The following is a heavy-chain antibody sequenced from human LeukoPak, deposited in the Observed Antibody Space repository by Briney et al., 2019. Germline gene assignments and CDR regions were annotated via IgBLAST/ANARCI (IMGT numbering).Heavy chain of an antibody. D-gene: IGHD1-26*01. J-gene: IGHJ5*02. CDR3: ARDAPLDVRATTRWFDP. CDR2: IYHSGST. Sequence: PSETLSLTCAVSGGSISSSNWWSWVRQPPGKGLEWIGEIYHSGSTNYNPSLKSRVTISVDKSKNQFSLKLSSVTAADTAVYYCARDAPLDVRATTRWFDPWGQGTLVTVSS. V-gene: IGHV4-4*02. CDR1: GGSISSSNW.